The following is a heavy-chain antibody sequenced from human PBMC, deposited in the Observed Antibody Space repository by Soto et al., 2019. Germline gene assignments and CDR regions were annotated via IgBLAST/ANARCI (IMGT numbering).Heavy chain of an antibody. V-gene: IGHV4-34*01. Sequence: QVQLQQWGAGLLKPSETLSLTCAVYCGSFSGYYWSWVRQSPGKGLEWIGEINPTGGTNYNPSLKSRVTISVATPKDQFALQLGSVTAAGTAVYYCARTRATPASRNLDYWGQGTLVTVSS. D-gene: IGHD2-2*01. J-gene: IGHJ4*02. CDR2: INPTGGT. CDR1: CGSFSGYY. CDR3: ARTRATPASRNLDY.